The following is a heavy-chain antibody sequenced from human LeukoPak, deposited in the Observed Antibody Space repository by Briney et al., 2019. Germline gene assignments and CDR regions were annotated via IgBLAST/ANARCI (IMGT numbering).Heavy chain of an antibody. CDR1: GFPFTLYN. J-gene: IGHJ6*02. CDR3: ARDGTHYYGMDV. Sequence: GGSLRLSCEVSGFPFTLYNMNWVRQAPGKGLEWLSYISSSTNTIYYADSVKGRFTISRDNAKNSLYLQMNSLRAEDTAVYYCARDGTHYYGMDVWGQGTTVTVSS. CDR2: ISSSTNTI. V-gene: IGHV3-48*04. D-gene: IGHD1-7*01.